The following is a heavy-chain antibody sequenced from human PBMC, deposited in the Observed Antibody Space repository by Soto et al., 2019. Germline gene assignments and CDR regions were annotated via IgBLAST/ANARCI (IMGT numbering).Heavy chain of an antibody. CDR1: GFTFINTG. D-gene: IGHD3-22*01. CDR3: AKIDGDFDY. V-gene: IGHV3-23*01. Sequence: EVQVLQSGGGLVPPGGSLRLSFAGSGFTFINTGMSWVRQAPGQGLEWVSAITGNGDTTYYADSVKGRFTISRDNSKSTLYLQMNSLRAEDTAVYYCAKIDGDFDYWGQGTLVTVSS. J-gene: IGHJ4*02. CDR2: ITGNGDTT.